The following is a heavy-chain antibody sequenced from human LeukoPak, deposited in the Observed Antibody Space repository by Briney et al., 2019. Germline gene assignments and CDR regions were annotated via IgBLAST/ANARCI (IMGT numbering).Heavy chain of an antibody. CDR2: IYYSGST. CDR3: ARDWRGGGCYSL. J-gene: IGHJ4*02. Sequence: SETLSLTCTVSGGSISSGGYYWSWIRQHTGKGLVWIGYIYYSGSTCYNPSLESLVTILVNTCKTQFSLKLSSVTGADTAVYYVARDWRGGGCYSLWGQGTLVTVSS. D-gene: IGHD2-15*01. CDR1: GGSISSGGYY. V-gene: IGHV4-31*01.